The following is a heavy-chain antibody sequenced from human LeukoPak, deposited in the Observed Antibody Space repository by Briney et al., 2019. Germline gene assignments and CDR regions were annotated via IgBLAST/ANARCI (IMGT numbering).Heavy chain of an antibody. CDR2: INHSGST. V-gene: IGHV4-39*07. Sequence: SDTLSLTCTVSGASISSTSYYWGWIRQPPGKGLEWIGEINHSGSTNYNPSLKSRVTISVDTSKNQFSLKLSSVTAADTAVYYCARDPMTTVFDIWGQGTMVTVSS. CDR1: GASISSTSYY. J-gene: IGHJ3*02. CDR3: ARDPMTTVFDI. D-gene: IGHD4-17*01.